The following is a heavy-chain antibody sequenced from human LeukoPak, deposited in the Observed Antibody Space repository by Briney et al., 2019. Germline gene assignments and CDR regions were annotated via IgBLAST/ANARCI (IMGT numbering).Heavy chain of an antibody. CDR1: GFTFSSYA. D-gene: IGHD3-10*01. V-gene: IGHV3-30-3*01. CDR3: ARDFRPDAFDI. J-gene: IGHJ3*02. Sequence: GGSLRLSCAASGFTFSSYAMHWVRQAPGKGLEWVAVISYDGSNKYYADSVKGRFTISRDNSKNTLYLQMNSLRAEDTAVYYCARDFRPDAFDIWGQGTMVTVSS. CDR2: ISYDGSNK.